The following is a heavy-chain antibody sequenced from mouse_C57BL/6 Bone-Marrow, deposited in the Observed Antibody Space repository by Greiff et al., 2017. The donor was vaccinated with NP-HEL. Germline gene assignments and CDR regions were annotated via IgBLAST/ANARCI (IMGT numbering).Heavy chain of an antibody. CDR3: ARYGNYPYYAMDY. Sequence: VNVVESGAELVRPGTSVKMSCKASGYTFTNYWIGWAKQRPGHGLEWIGDIYPGGGYTNYNEKFKGKATLTADKSSSTAYMQFSSLTSEDSAIYYCARYGNYPYYAMDYWGQGTSVTVSS. CDR2: IYPGGGYT. J-gene: IGHJ4*01. CDR1: GYTFTNYW. D-gene: IGHD2-1*01. V-gene: IGHV1-63*01.